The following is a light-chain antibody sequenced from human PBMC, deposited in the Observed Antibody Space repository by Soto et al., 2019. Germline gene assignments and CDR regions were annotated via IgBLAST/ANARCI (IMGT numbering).Light chain of an antibody. Sequence: DIQMTQSPSSVSASVGDRVSITCRASQIISNWLAWYQQKPGRAPKLLIYTGSSLQSGVPSRFSGTGSGTDFTLTISSLQPEDVATYYCQQANSFPLTFGGGTKVEIK. CDR2: TGS. CDR1: QIISNW. V-gene: IGKV1-12*01. CDR3: QQANSFPLT. J-gene: IGKJ4*01.